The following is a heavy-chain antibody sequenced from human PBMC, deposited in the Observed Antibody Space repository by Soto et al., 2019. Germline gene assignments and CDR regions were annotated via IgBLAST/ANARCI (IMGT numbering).Heavy chain of an antibody. CDR3: ARDDDNEANAFAY. CDR1: GFTFSRYG. V-gene: IGHV3-33*01. CDR2: IWNDGIRK. J-gene: IGHJ4*02. Sequence: PGGSLRLSCAASGFTFSRYGMHWVRQAPGKGLEWVALIWNDGIRKVYVDSVKGRFSISRDNSKNTLDLQMNSLRAEDTAVYYCARDDDNEANAFAYWGPGTLVTVYS. D-gene: IGHD2-8*01.